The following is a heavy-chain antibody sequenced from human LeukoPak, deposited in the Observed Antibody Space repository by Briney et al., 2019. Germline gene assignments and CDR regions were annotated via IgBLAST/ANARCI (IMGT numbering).Heavy chain of an antibody. CDR3: TRVGYIDEGIDY. CDR2: IKQDGSKK. Sequence: GGSLRLSCVASGFPFSSYWMAWVRQAPGKGLEWVANIKQDGSKKSYVDSVKGRFTISRDNAKNSLYLQMNSLRAEDTAIYYCTRVGYIDEGIDYWGQGTLVTVSS. V-gene: IGHV3-7*04. D-gene: IGHD5-24*01. CDR1: GFPFSSYW. J-gene: IGHJ4*02.